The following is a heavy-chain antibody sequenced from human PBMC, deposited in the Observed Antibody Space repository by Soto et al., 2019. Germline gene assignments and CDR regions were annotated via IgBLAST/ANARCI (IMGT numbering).Heavy chain of an antibody. D-gene: IGHD3-10*01. CDR3: ARDKITDWFDP. V-gene: IGHV4-34*01. J-gene: IGHJ5*02. Sequence: SETLSLTCAVYGGSFSGYYWTWIRQPPGTGLEWIGEINHSGSTNYNPSLKSRVTISVDTSKNQFSLKLTSVTAADTAVYYCARDKITDWFDPWGQGTLVTVSS. CDR1: GGSFSGYY. CDR2: INHSGST.